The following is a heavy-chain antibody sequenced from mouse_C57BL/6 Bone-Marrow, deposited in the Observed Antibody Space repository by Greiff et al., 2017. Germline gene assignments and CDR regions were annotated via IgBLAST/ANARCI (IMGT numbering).Heavy chain of an antibody. V-gene: IGHV1-7*01. CDR1: GYTFTSYW. J-gene: IGHJ2*01. CDR3: TVVATDYFDY. D-gene: IGHD1-1*01. Sequence: VQLQQSGAELAKPGASVKLSCKASGYTFTSYWMHWVKQRPGQGLEWIGYINPSSGYPKYNQKFKDKATLTADKSSSTAYMQLSSLTYEDSASNITTVVATDYFDYWGQGTTLTVSS. CDR2: INPSSGYP.